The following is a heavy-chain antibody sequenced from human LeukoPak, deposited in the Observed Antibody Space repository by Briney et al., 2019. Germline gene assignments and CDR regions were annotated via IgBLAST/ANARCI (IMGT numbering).Heavy chain of an antibody. CDR2: ISAYNGNT. D-gene: IGHD1-26*01. J-gene: IGHJ6*03. V-gene: IGHV1-18*01. CDR1: GYTFTSYG. CDR3: ARDGGSGSYFYYYYYYMDV. Sequence: GASVKVSCKASGYTFTSYGISWVRQAPGQGLEWMGWISAYNGNTNYAQKLQGRVTMTTDTSTSTAYMELRSLRSDDTAVYYCARDGGSGSYFYYYYYYMDVWGKGTTVTVSS.